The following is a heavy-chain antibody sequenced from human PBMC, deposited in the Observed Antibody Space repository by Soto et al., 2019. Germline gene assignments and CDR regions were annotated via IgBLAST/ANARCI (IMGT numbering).Heavy chain of an antibody. CDR1: GFTFDDYA. CDR2: ISWTGDET. D-gene: IGHD4-17*01. Sequence: EVQLLESGGGLVQPGRSLRLSCVASGFTFDDYAMHWVRQAPGKGLEWVSGISWTGDETDYGDSIRGRFTISRDNTKNSLFLQMNSLRADDSALYYCAKDGDSDVEGTILGAVDCWGHGTTVTVCS. CDR3: AKDGDSDVEGTILGAVDC. J-gene: IGHJ6*02. V-gene: IGHV3-9*01.